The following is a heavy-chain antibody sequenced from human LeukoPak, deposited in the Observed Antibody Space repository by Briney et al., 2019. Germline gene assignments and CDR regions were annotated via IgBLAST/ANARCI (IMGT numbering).Heavy chain of an antibody. Sequence: GASVKVSCKASGYTFTSYDINWVRQATGQGLEWMGWMNPNSGNTGYAQKFQGRVTITRSTSISTAYMELSSLRSEDTAVYYCARGPYWPNIVVVPENYYMDVWGKGTTVTVSS. V-gene: IGHV1-8*03. D-gene: IGHD2-2*01. CDR1: GYTFTSYD. CDR3: ARGPYWPNIVVVPENYYMDV. J-gene: IGHJ6*03. CDR2: MNPNSGNT.